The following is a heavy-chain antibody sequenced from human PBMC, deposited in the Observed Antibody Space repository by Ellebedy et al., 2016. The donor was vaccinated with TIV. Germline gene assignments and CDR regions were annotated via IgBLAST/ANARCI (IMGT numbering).Heavy chain of an antibody. CDR1: GFTFSNSA. Sequence: GGSLRLSXAASGFTFSNSAIHWVRQAPGKGLEWVSLISYDGNNEYYADSVKGRFTISRDNSKNTLYLQMNSLRTEDTAVYYCARHSKYYYDSSGYFDYWGQGTLVTVSS. D-gene: IGHD3-22*01. V-gene: IGHV3-30*04. CDR2: ISYDGNNE. CDR3: ARHSKYYYDSSGYFDY. J-gene: IGHJ4*02.